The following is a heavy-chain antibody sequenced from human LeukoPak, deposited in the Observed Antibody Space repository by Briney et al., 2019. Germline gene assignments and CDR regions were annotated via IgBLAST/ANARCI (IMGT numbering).Heavy chain of an antibody. Sequence: ASVTVSCKASGYTFTGYYMHWVRQAPGQGLEWMGWINPNSGGTNYVQKFQGRVTMTRDTSISTAYMELSRLRSDDTAVYYCARDLSRDLDYWGQGTLVTVSS. V-gene: IGHV1-2*02. J-gene: IGHJ4*02. CDR3: ARDLSRDLDY. CDR2: INPNSGGT. CDR1: GYTFTGYY.